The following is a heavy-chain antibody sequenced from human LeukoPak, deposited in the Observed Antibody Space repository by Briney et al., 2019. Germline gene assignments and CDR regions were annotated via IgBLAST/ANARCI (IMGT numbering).Heavy chain of an antibody. D-gene: IGHD3-9*01. CDR3: ARVRVNDWSYFDY. CDR2: INPNSGGT. CDR1: GGTFSSYA. J-gene: IGHJ4*02. V-gene: IGHV1-2*02. Sequence: ASVKVSCKASGGTFSSYAISWVRQAPGQGLEWMGWINPNSGGTNYAQKFQGRVTMTRDTSISTAYMELSRLRSDDTAVYYCARVRVNDWSYFDYWGQGTLVTVSS.